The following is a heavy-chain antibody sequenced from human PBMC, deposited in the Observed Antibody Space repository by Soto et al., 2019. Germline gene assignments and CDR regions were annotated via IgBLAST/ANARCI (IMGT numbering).Heavy chain of an antibody. CDR1: GFTFSSYA. D-gene: IGHD5-18*01. J-gene: IGHJ4*02. CDR2: IRGSGAST. CDR3: ARNVDTAMGLFDY. Sequence: EVQLLESGGGLVQPGGSLRLSCAASGFTFSSYAMSWVRQAPGKGLKWVSAIRGSGASTYYADSVKGRFTISRDNSKNTLYLQMNSLRAEDTAIYYCARNVDTAMGLFDYWGQGTLVTVSS. V-gene: IGHV3-23*01.